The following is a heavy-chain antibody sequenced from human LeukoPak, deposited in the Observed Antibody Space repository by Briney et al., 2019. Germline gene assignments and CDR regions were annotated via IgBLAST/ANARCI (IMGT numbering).Heavy chain of an antibody. D-gene: IGHD2-2*01. J-gene: IGHJ4*02. Sequence: GGSLRLSCAASGFTFSSYAMSWVRQAPGKGLEWVSAISGSGGSTYYADSVKGRFTISRDNSKNTLYLQMNSLRAEDTAVYYCAKDLVVSYQPLLAVDYWGQGTLVTVSS. V-gene: IGHV3-23*01. CDR2: ISGSGGST. CDR3: AKDLVVSYQPLLAVDY. CDR1: GFTFSSYA.